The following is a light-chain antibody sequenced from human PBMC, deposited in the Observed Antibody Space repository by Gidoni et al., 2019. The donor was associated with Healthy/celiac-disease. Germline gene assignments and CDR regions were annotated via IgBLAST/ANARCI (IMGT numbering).Light chain of an antibody. V-gene: IGLV2-8*01. CDR1: CSDVGGYNY. Sequence: QSALTQTPSASGSPGQSVTISCTGTCSDVGGYNYASWYQQHPGKAPKLMIYEVSKRPSGVPDRFSGSKSGNTAYLTVSGLQAEDEADYYCSSYAGSNNPYVFGTGTKVTVL. CDR3: SSYAGSNNPYV. J-gene: IGLJ1*01. CDR2: EVS.